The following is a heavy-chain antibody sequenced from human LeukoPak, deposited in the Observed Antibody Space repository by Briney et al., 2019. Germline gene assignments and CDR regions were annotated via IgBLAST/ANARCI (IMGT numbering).Heavy chain of an antibody. CDR2: ISYDGSNK. CDR3: AREGSSWNYFDY. J-gene: IGHJ4*02. V-gene: IGHV3-30-3*01. CDR1: GFTSSSYA. D-gene: IGHD6-13*01. Sequence: GGSLRLSCAASGFTSSSYAMHWVRQAPGKGLEWVAVISYDGSNKYYADSVKGRFTISRDNSKNTLYLQMNSLRAEDTAVYYCAREGSSWNYFDYWGQGTLVTVSS.